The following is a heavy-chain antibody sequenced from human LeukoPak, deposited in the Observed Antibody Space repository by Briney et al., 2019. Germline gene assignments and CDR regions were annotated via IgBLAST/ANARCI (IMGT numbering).Heavy chain of an antibody. J-gene: IGHJ4*02. CDR1: GFTFSIYA. CDR3: AKGAWSRGYYFDY. Sequence: GGSLRLSCAASGFTFSIYAMSWVRQAPGKGLEWVSAISGSGRDTYYTDSVKGRFTISRDNSKNTLYLQMHSLRAEDTAVYYCAKGAWSRGYYFDYWGQGTLVTVSS. D-gene: IGHD1-26*01. CDR2: ISGSGRDT. V-gene: IGHV3-23*01.